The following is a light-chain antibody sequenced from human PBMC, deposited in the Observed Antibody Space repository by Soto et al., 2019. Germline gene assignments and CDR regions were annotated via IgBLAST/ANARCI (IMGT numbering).Light chain of an antibody. CDR2: GAS. Sequence: EIVMTQSPATLSVSPGERATLSCRASQSVSSNLAWYQQKPGQAPRLLIYGASTTATGIPARFSGSGSGTEVTLTISSLQSEDFAVYYCQQYNNWPWTFGQGTKVEIK. CDR1: QSVSSN. V-gene: IGKV3-15*01. CDR3: QQYNNWPWT. J-gene: IGKJ1*01.